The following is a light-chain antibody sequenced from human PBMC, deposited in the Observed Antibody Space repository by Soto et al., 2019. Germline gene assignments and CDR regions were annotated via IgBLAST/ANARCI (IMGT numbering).Light chain of an antibody. CDR2: EVS. CDR1: SSDVGGYHF. V-gene: IGLV2-23*02. J-gene: IGLJ2*01. Sequence: QSALTQPASVSGSPGQSITISCTGTSSDVGGYHFVSWYQQHPGKAPKLMISEVSKRPSGVSTRFSGSKSGNTASLTISGLQAEDEADYYCCSYAGSSTFLVFGGGTKVTVL. CDR3: CSYAGSSTFLV.